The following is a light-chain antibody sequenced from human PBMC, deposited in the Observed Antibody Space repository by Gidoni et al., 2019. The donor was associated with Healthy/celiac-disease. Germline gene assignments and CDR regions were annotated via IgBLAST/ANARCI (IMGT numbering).Light chain of an antibody. V-gene: IGKV3-20*01. CDR2: GAS. J-gene: IGKJ5*01. CDR3: QHYGSSPRT. Sequence: EIVLTQSPGTLSLSPGERATLSCRASQSVSSSYLAWYQQKPGQSPRLLMYGASSRATGSPDSFSGSGSGTDFTLTISRLEPEDFAVYYCQHYGSSPRTFGQGTRLEIK. CDR1: QSVSSSY.